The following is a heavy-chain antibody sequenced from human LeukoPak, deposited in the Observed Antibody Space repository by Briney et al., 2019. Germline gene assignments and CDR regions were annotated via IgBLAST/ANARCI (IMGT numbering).Heavy chain of an antibody. CDR3: ARDGGATMVRGVATYDS. D-gene: IGHD3-10*01. CDR1: GFTFSSYA. J-gene: IGHJ4*02. CDR2: ISRSSSTI. V-gene: IGHV3-48*04. Sequence: SGGSLRLSCAASGFTFSSYAMSWVRQAPGKGLEWVSYISRSSSTIHYADSVKGRFTISRDSAKSSLFLQMNSLRAEDTAVYYCARDGGATMVRGVATYDSWGQGTLVTVSS.